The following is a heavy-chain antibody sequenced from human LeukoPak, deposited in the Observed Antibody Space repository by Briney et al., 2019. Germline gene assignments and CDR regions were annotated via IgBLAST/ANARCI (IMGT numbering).Heavy chain of an antibody. J-gene: IGHJ4*02. CDR2: FGGSAAST. D-gene: IGHD2-15*01. CDR1: GFIFSNYA. V-gene: IGHV3-23*01. CDR3: AIASSGGYRGR. Sequence: GGSLRLSCAASGFIFSNYAMTWVRQAPGKGLEWVSSFGGSAASTYYADSVKGRFTISRDNSKNTLYLQMDSLRVEDTAIYYCAIASSGGYRGRWGQGTLVTVSS.